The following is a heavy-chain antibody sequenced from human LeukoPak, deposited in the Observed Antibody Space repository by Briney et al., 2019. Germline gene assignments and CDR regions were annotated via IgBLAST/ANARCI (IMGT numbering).Heavy chain of an antibody. J-gene: IGHJ3*02. CDR3: ARRDWVSGAVRAFDI. CDR1: GFRFSDYY. D-gene: IGHD3-3*01. V-gene: IGHV3-11*04. Sequence: GGSLRLSCVGSGFRFSDYYMSWIRQAPGKGLEWVSYISNDSVDKYYVDSARGRFTISRDNAKKSMYLQMSGLRVEDTAVYYCARRDWVSGAVRAFDIWGEGTMVTVSS. CDR2: ISNDSVDK.